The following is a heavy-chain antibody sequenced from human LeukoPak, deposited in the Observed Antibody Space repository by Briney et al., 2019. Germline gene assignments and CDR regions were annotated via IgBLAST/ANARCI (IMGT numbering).Heavy chain of an antibody. J-gene: IGHJ4*02. D-gene: IGHD1-1*01. CDR2: INHSGST. CDR1: GGSFSGYH. V-gene: IGHV4-34*01. Sequence: SETLSLTCAVYGGSFSGYHWSWIRQPPGKGLEWIGEINHSGSTNYNPSLKSRVTISVDTSKNQFSLKLSSVTAADTAVYYCARKSGGTFDYWGQGTLVTVSS. CDR3: ARKSGGTFDY.